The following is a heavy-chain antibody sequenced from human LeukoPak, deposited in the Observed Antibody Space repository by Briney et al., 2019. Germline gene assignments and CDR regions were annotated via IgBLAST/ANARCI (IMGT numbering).Heavy chain of an antibody. CDR3: GRDPDYGDPY. Sequence: GGSLRLSCTVAALTLTDHYMSWFRQSPGRGLEWISWITSSGTTRDYADSVKGRFTISRDNTKNSVYLQMTSLRPDDTAVYYCGRDPDYGDPYWGQGTLVTVSS. J-gene: IGHJ4*02. V-gene: IGHV3-11*01. CDR2: ITSSGTTR. D-gene: IGHD4-17*01. CDR1: ALTLTDHY.